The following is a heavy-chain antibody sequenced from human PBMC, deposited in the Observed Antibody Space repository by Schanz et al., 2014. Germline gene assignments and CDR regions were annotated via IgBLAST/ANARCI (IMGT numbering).Heavy chain of an antibody. J-gene: IGHJ4*02. Sequence: QVQLQESGPGLAKPSGTLSLTCAVSGGFISSINWWSWVRQSPGTGLEWIGEINNSGSTNYNPSLKSRVTIPLDKSKSQFSLTLNAVTAADTAVYYCARDERDLPRSLFVFWGQGTLVTVSS. CDR3: ARDERDLPRSLFVF. D-gene: IGHD2-2*01. CDR1: GGFISSINW. V-gene: IGHV4-4*02. CDR2: INNSGST.